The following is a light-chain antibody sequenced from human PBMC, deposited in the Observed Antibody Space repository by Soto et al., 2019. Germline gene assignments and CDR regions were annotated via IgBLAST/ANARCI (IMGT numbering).Light chain of an antibody. CDR3: HHYNNWPRGT. J-gene: IGKJ1*01. CDR2: CAS. V-gene: IGKV3-15*01. CDR1: QSVSSN. Sequence: EIVMTQSPVTLSVSPGERATLSCRASQSVSSNLAWYQQKPGQAPRLLIYCASTRATGIPARFSGSGSGTEFTLTISSLQSEDFAVYYCHHYNNWPRGTFGQGTKVEIK.